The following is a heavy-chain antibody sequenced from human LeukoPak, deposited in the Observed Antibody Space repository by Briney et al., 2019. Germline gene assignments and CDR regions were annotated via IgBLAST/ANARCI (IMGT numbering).Heavy chain of an antibody. CDR2: IYYSGST. J-gene: IGHJ5*02. CDR1: GGSISSYY. D-gene: IGHD1-7*01. CDR3: ARSRTGTSYNWFDP. V-gene: IGHV4-59*01. Sequence: PSETLSLTCTVSGGSISSYYWGWIRQPPGKGLEWIGYIYYSGSTNYNPSLKSRVTISVDTSKNQFSLKLSSVTAADTAVYYCARSRTGTSYNWFDPWGQGTLVTVSS.